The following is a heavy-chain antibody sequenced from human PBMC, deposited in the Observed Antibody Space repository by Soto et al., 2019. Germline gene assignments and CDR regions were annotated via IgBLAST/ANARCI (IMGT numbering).Heavy chain of an antibody. CDR2: IYPGDSDT. CDR3: ARHGYSYGQTYYYYYMDV. D-gene: IGHD5-18*01. J-gene: IGHJ6*03. CDR1: GYSFTSYW. V-gene: IGHV5-51*01. Sequence: GESLKISCKSSGYSFTSYWIGWVRQMPGKGLEWMGIIYPGDSDTRYSPSFQGQVTISADKSISTAYLQWSSLKASDTAMYYCARHGYSYGQTYYYYYMDVWGKGTTVTVSS.